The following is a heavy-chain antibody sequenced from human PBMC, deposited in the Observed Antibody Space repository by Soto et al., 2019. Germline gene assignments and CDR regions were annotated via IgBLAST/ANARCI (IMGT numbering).Heavy chain of an antibody. CDR3: TTDSLEEGDILTGYYDY. J-gene: IGHJ4*02. Sequence: GSLRLSCAASGFTFSNAWMSWVRQAPGKGLEWVGRIKSKTDGGTTDYAAPVKGRFTISRDDSKNTLYLQMNSLKTEDTAVYYCTTDSLEEGDILTGYYDYWGQGTLVTVSS. CDR2: IKSKTDGGTT. V-gene: IGHV3-15*01. D-gene: IGHD3-9*01. CDR1: GFTFSNAW.